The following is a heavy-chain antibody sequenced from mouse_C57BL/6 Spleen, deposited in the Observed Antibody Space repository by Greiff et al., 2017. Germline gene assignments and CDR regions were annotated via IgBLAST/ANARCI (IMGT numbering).Heavy chain of an antibody. V-gene: IGHV1-4*01. CDR3: ARAGDYDVSAMDY. Sequence: QVQLKESGAELARPGASVKMSCTASGYTFTSYTMHWVKQRPGQGLEWIGYINPSSGYTKYNQKFKDKATLTADKSTSTAYMQLSSLTSEDTAVYYCARAGDYDVSAMDYWGQGTSVTVSS. D-gene: IGHD2-4*01. CDR2: INPSSGYT. J-gene: IGHJ4*01. CDR1: GYTFTSYT.